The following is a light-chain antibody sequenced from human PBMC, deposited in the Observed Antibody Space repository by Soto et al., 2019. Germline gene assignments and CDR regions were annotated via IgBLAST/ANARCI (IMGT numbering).Light chain of an antibody. Sequence: AIQMTQSPSSLSASVGDRVTITCRAGQGIRKDLGWYQQKPGKAPKLLIYAASSLQSGVPSRFSGSGSGTDFTLSISRLQPEVFATYYCLQDYNYPLTFGVLTQVEIK. CDR2: AAS. J-gene: IGKJ4*01. CDR1: QGIRKD. CDR3: LQDYNYPLT. V-gene: IGKV1-6*01.